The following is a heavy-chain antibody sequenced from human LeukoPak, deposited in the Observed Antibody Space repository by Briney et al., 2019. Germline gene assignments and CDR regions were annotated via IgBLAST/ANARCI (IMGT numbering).Heavy chain of an antibody. V-gene: IGHV3-48*03. Sequence: PGGSLRLSCAASGSTFSSYEMNWVRQAPGKGLEWVSYISSSGSTIYYADSVKGRFTISRDNAKNSLYLQMNSLRAEDTAVYYCARDPLSSSSFDLWGQGTLVTVSS. J-gene: IGHJ4*02. CDR1: GSTFSSYE. CDR2: ISSSGSTI. D-gene: IGHD6-13*01. CDR3: ARDPLSSSSFDL.